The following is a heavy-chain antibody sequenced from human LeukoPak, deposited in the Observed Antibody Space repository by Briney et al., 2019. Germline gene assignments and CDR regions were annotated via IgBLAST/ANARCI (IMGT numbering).Heavy chain of an antibody. D-gene: IGHD3/OR15-3a*01. CDR1: GYTFTTYP. CDR2: MNPGSGNT. Sequence: ASVKVSCKASGYTFTTYPINWVRQTTGQGLEWMGWMNPGSGNTGYAQKFQGRVTMTRNTSISTVYMEVSGLRSEDTAVYYCTRGGIIILGVATVVDYWGQGTLVTVSS. CDR3: TRGGIIILGVATVVDY. V-gene: IGHV1-8*02. J-gene: IGHJ4*02.